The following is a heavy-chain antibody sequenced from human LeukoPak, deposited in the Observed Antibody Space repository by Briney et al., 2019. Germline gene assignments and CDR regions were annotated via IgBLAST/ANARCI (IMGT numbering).Heavy chain of an antibody. J-gene: IGHJ5*02. D-gene: IGHD3-10*01. CDR3: AGQKTSFYHGSASYYSRFDP. Sequence: SETLSLTCAVSGGSISTNNYYWGWIRQPPGKGLEWVGTIYHIGTTYYSPSLKSRVTISVDTSKNQFSLKLSSVTAADTAVYYCAGQKTSFYHGSASYYSRFDPWGQGTLVTVSS. CDR1: GGSISTNNYY. CDR2: IYHIGTT. V-gene: IGHV4-39*01.